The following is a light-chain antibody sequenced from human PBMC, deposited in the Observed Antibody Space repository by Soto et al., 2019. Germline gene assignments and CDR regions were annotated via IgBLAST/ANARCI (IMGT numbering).Light chain of an antibody. V-gene: IGLV2-23*01. J-gene: IGLJ3*02. Sequence: QSALTQPASVSGSPGQSITISCTGTSSDVGSDYLVSWYQQHPGTAPKLIIYEGTKRPSGVSDRFSGSRSGNTASLTISGLQTEDEGDYFCCSDGDFRTSWVFGGGTQLTVL. CDR2: EGT. CDR3: CSDGDFRTSWV. CDR1: SSDVGSDYL.